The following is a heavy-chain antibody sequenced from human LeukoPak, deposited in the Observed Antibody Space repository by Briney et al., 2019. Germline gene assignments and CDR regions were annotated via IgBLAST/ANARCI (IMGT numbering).Heavy chain of an antibody. Sequence: ASVKVSCKPSGCTFTNYNLAWVRQAPGGGLEWMGWISPYNGDTNYAPKFQGRVTLTTDTSTSTGYMELRNLRSDDTAVYYCAREAADHLDYWGQGTLVTVSS. CDR1: GCTFTNYN. CDR3: AREAADHLDY. V-gene: IGHV1-18*01. CDR2: ISPYNGDT. J-gene: IGHJ4*02.